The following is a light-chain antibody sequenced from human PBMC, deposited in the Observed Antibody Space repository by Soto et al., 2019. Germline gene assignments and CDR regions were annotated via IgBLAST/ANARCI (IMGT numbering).Light chain of an antibody. CDR3: QQYGSSGT. Sequence: EIVLNQSPATLSLSPGERATLYCRASQSVSNNYLAWYQQKPGQAPRLLIYGASNRATGIPDRFSGSGSGTDFTLTISRLEPEDFAVYYCQQYGSSGTFGQGTKVDI. V-gene: IGKV3-20*01. CDR2: GAS. CDR1: QSVSNNY. J-gene: IGKJ1*01.